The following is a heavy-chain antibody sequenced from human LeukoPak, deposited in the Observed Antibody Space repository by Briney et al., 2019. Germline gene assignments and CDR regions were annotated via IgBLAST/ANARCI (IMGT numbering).Heavy chain of an antibody. Sequence: SETLSLTCTVSGGSISSYYWSWIRQPPGKGLEWIGYIYYSGSTNYNPSLKSRVTISVDTSKNQFSLRLSSVTAADTAVYYCARVRYYYGSGSYYKGYYFDYWGQGTLVTVSS. CDR3: ARVRYYYGSGSYYKGYYFDY. V-gene: IGHV4-59*12. J-gene: IGHJ4*02. D-gene: IGHD3-10*01. CDR2: IYYSGST. CDR1: GGSISSYY.